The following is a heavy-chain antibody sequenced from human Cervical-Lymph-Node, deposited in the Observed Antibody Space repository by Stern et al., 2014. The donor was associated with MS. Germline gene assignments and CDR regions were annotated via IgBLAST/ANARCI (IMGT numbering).Heavy chain of an antibody. Sequence: VQLVESGAEVRKPGSSVMVSCKASGGTFSNNAFSWVRQAPGHGLEWKGGIIPMFGSVNYAQNFQGRVTITADESTSTSYLELTSLSSDDTATYYCARDSEILFAMDVWGQGTTVTVSS. V-gene: IGHV1-69*01. CDR3: ARDSEILFAMDV. D-gene: IGHD1-14*01. CDR2: IIPMFGSV. CDR1: GGTFSNNA. J-gene: IGHJ6*02.